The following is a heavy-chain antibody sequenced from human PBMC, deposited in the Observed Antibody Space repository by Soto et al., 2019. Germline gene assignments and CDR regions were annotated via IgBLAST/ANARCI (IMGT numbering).Heavy chain of an antibody. CDR3: ATWDEREHAYDV. J-gene: IGHJ3*01. D-gene: IGHD1-1*01. Sequence: DVQLVESGGGLMQPGESLRLSCAASGLTVSGKKYVAWVRQAPGKGLEWVSALYDVDGSFYADSVKGRFTTSSDSYKKPVYLQMNGLRQDDTAVYYCATWDEREHAYDVWGQGTTVNVSS. V-gene: IGHV3-53*01. CDR1: GLTVSGKKY. CDR2: LYDVDGS.